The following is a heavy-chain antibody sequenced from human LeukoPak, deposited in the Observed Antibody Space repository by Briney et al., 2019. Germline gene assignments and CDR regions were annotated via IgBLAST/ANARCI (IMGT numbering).Heavy chain of an antibody. CDR3: AKDLVILAYYYYGMDV. CDR1: GFAFSTYA. J-gene: IGHJ6*02. Sequence: GRSLRLSCAASGFAFSTYAIHWVRQAPGKGLEWVAIISYDGSNKYYADSVKGRFTISRDNSKNTLYLQMNSLRAEDTAVYYCAKDLVILAYYYYGMDVWGQGTTVTVSS. D-gene: IGHD4-23*01. CDR2: ISYDGSNK. V-gene: IGHV3-30-3*01.